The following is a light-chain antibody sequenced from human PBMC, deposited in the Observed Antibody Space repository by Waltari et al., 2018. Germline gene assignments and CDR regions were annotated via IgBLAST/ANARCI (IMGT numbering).Light chain of an antibody. J-gene: IGLJ3*02. CDR3: LMYLGSGIWV. V-gene: IGLV8-61*01. CDR1: SGSVTSTSY. Sequence: QTVVTQEPSLSVSPRGTVTPTFALSSGSVTSTSYVSWYQPTPGQAPRTLIYKSNTRSSGVPDRFSGSTLGNKAALTITGAQADDESDYYCLMYLGSGIWVFGGGTKLTVI. CDR2: KSN.